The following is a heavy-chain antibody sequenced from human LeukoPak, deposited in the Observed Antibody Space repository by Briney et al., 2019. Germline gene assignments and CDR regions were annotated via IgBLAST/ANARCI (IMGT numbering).Heavy chain of an antibody. CDR2: VDPEDGET. CDR3: ATGNPRITIFGVGS. D-gene: IGHD3-3*01. CDR1: GYTFTDYY. J-gene: IGHJ4*02. V-gene: IGHV1-69-2*01. Sequence: ASVKISCKGSGYTFTDYYMHWVQQAPGKGLEWMGLVDPEDGETIYAEKFQGRVTITADTSTDTAYMELSSLRSEDTAVYYCATGNPRITIFGVGSWGQGTLVTVSS.